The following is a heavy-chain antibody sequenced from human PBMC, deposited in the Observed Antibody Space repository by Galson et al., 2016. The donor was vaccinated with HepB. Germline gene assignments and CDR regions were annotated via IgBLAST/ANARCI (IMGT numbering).Heavy chain of an antibody. V-gene: IGHV3-48*02. J-gene: IGHJ4*02. D-gene: IGHD5-24*01. CDR2: ISSTGSSF. Sequence: SLRLSCAASGFYFRPCTMNWVRQAPGKVLQWLSYISSTGSSFYYADSGKGRLTVSRDNGRRSLFLQLDDLRDEDTAIYYCARGPRWLQLGYYFDYWGQGVLVTVSS. CDR1: GFYFRPCT. CDR3: ARGPRWLQLGYYFDY.